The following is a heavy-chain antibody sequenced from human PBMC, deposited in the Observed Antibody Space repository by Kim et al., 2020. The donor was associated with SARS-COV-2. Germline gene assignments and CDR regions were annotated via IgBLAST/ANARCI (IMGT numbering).Heavy chain of an antibody. D-gene: IGHD5-12*01. CDR3: VRGYGGYEAY. Sequence: GGSLRLSCLASGFTFSAYFMQWVRQAPGKGLEYVSGLNNDGTRTYYVDSVKGRFTVTRDNPKNTLILQMSCLRPDDTAVYYCVRGYGGYEAYGGQGTLVTVSS. CDR2: LNNDGTRT. CDR1: GFTFSAYF. V-gene: IGHV3-64D*06. J-gene: IGHJ4*02.